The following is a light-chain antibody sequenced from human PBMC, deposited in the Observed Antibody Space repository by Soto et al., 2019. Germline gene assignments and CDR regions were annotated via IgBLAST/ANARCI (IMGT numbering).Light chain of an antibody. CDR2: EGS. J-gene: IGLJ3*02. V-gene: IGLV2-23*01. Sequence: QSALTQPASVSGSPGQSITISCTGPSSDVGSYNLVSWYQQHPGKAPKLMIYEGSKWPSGVSNRFSGSKSGNTASLTISGLQAEDEADYYCCSYAGSSTLVFGGGTQLTVL. CDR3: CSYAGSSTLV. CDR1: SSDVGSYNL.